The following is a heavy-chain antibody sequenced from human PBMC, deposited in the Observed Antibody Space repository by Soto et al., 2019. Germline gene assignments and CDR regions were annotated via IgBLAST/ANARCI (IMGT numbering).Heavy chain of an antibody. CDR2: IIPIFGTA. CDR3: ARGYSSSWQPPYYYYYYGMDV. V-gene: IGHV1-69*13. J-gene: IGHJ6*02. D-gene: IGHD6-13*01. CDR1: GGTFSSYA. Sequence: ASVKVSCKASGGTFSSYAISWVRQAPGQGLEWMGGIIPIFGTANYAQKFQGRVTITADESTSTAYMELSSLRSEDTAVYYCARGYSSSWQPPYYYYYYGMDVWGQGTTVTVSS.